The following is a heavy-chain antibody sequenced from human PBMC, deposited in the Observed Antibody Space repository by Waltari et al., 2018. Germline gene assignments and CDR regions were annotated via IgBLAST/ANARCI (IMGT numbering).Heavy chain of an antibody. CDR3: ARERRGQSGWYYFDF. D-gene: IGHD6-19*01. Sequence: EVQLVESGGGLVQPGGSLRLSCAASGISFSSFWMTWVRQAPGKVLGWVANIKQDGSEEYYVDSVKGRFTISKDNAKNSLYLQMNSLRAEDTAVYFCARERRGQSGWYYFDFWGQGSLVTVSS. CDR1: GISFSSFW. V-gene: IGHV3-7*01. CDR2: IKQDGSEE. J-gene: IGHJ4*02.